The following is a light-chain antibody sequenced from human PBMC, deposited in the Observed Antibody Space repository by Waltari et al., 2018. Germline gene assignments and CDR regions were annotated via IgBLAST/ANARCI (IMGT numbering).Light chain of an antibody. V-gene: IGKV3-20*01. CDR2: DAS. CDR1: QSVSSSD. Sequence: EIVLTQSPGTLSLSPGEGATLSCRASQSVSSSDLAWYQQKPGQAPRLLIYDASSRATGIPDRFSGSGSGTDFTLTISRLEPEDLAVYYCQQYGRSPLTFGGGTKVEIK. CDR3: QQYGRSPLT. J-gene: IGKJ4*01.